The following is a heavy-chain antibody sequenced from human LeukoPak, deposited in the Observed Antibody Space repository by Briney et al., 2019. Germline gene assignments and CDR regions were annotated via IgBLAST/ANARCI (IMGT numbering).Heavy chain of an antibody. Sequence: PSETLSLTCTVSGVSITSFYWSWIRQSPGKGLEWIGYFYYSRGTTYNPSLRSRATISADTSQNQFSLKLRSVTAADTAVYYCARAISAWSYFYYMDVWGKGTTVTVSS. CDR3: ARAISAWSYFYYMDV. D-gene: IGHD6-19*01. CDR2: FYYSRGT. CDR1: GVSITSFY. V-gene: IGHV4-59*01. J-gene: IGHJ6*03.